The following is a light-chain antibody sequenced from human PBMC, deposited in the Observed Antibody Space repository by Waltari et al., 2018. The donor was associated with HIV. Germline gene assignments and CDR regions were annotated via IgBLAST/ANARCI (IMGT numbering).Light chain of an antibody. CDR3: SSYTSSSTPVV. J-gene: IGLJ2*01. Sequence: QSALTQPPSVSGSPGQSITISCTGTSSDVGGYNYVSWYQQHPGNAPKLMVYEVSNRPSGVSNRFSGSKSGNTASRTISGLQAEDEADYYCSSYTSSSTPVVFGGGTKLTVL. CDR2: EVS. CDR1: SSDVGGYNY. V-gene: IGLV2-14*01.